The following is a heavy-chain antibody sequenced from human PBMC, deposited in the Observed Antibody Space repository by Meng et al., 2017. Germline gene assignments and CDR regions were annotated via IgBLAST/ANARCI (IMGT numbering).Heavy chain of an antibody. CDR1: GVTFSSYA. CDR2: IVTTFGTT. Sequence: VQVVRSGDEVKRPGSSVKVSFKASGVTFSSYALSWVRQAPGQGLEWMGGIVTTFGTTNYAQKFQGRVTITTDESTSTAYMELSSLRSEDTAVYYCARSHLSSSWESFDYWGQGTLVTVSS. J-gene: IGHJ4*02. V-gene: IGHV1-69*01. D-gene: IGHD6-13*01. CDR3: ARSHLSSSWESFDY.